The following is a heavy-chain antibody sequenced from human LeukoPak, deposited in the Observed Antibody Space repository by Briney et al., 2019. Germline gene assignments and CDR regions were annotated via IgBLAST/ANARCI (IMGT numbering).Heavy chain of an antibody. CDR2: IKSKTDGGTT. CDR1: GFPFSDAW. J-gene: IGHJ3*02. V-gene: IGHV3-15*01. CDR3: TTESVVYSGRSIDI. D-gene: IGHD1-26*01. Sequence: GGSLRLSCAASGFPFSDAWMNWVRQAPGKGLEWVGRIKSKTDGGTTDCAAPVKGRFTISRDDSKNTLYLQMNSLKTEDTAVYYCTTESVVYSGRSIDIWGQGTMVTVSS.